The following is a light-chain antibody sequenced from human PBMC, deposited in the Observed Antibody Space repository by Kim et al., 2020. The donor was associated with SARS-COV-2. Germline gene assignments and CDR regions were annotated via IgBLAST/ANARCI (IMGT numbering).Light chain of an antibody. J-gene: IGLJ2*01. CDR3: SSYAGSNNLV. CDR2: GVS. CDR1: SSGVGGYNS. Sequence: TIPCTGTSSGVGGYNSVSWDQPHPGKAPKLMIYGVSKRPSGVPDRFSGSKSGNTAYLTVSGLQAEDEADYYSSSYAGSNNLVFGGGTQLTVL. V-gene: IGLV2-8*01.